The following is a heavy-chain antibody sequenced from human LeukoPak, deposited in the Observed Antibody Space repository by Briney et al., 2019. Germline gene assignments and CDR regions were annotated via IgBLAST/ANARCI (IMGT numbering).Heavy chain of an antibody. V-gene: IGHV1-46*01. CDR1: GYTFTSYY. Sequence: GASVKVSCKASGYTFTSYYMHWVRQAPGQGLEWMGIINPSGGSTSYAQKFQGRVTMTRDTSKSTVYMELSSLRSEDTAVYYCANGYYDFWSGYPRSDYYYMDVWGKGTTVTVSS. D-gene: IGHD3-3*01. J-gene: IGHJ6*03. CDR3: ANGYYDFWSGYPRSDYYYMDV. CDR2: INPSGGST.